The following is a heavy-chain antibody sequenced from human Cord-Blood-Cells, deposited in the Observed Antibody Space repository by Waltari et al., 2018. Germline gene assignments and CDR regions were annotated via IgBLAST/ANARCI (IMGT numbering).Heavy chain of an antibody. CDR1: GGTFSSYA. CDR2: INPILGTA. J-gene: IGHJ4*02. V-gene: IGHV1-69*01. Sequence: QVQLVQSGAEVKKPGSSVKVSCKACGGTFSSYAISWVRQAPGQGLEWMGGINPILGTANDAQKFQGRVTITADESTSTADMELSRLRSEDTAVYYFARGRVIRGYSGYDLSDWGQGTLVTVSS. D-gene: IGHD5-12*01. CDR3: ARGRVIRGYSGYDLSD.